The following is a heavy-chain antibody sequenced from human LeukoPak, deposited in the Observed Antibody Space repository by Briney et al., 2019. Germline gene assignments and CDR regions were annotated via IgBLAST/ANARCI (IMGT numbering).Heavy chain of an antibody. CDR1: GFTFSSYA. V-gene: IGHV3-23*01. J-gene: IGHJ4*02. CDR2: ISGSGGST. D-gene: IGHD1-26*01. CDR3: AKDRFASGDFDY. Sequence: GGSLRLSCAASGFTFSSYAMSWVRQPPGKGLEWVSAISGSGGSTYYADSVKGRFTISRDNSKNTLYLQMNNLRAEDTAVYYCAKDRFASGDFDYWGQGTLVTVSS.